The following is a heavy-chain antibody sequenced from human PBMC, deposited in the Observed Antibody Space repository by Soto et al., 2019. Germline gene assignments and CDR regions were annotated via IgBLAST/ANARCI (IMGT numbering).Heavy chain of an antibody. Sequence: SLTCAVSGGSISSGGYSWSWIRQPPGKGLEWIGYIYHSGSTYYNPSLKSRVTISVDRSKNQFSLKLSSVTAADTAVYYCARSITTVTTNDYWGQGSLVTVSS. V-gene: IGHV4-30-2*01. CDR3: ARSITTVTTNDY. CDR1: GGSISSGGYS. D-gene: IGHD4-17*01. CDR2: IYHSGST. J-gene: IGHJ4*02.